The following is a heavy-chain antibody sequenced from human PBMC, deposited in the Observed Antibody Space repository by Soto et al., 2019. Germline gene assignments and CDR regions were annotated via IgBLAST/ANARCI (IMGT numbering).Heavy chain of an antibody. V-gene: IGHV3-43*01. CDR1: GFTFDDYT. Sequence: GGSLRLSCAASGFTFDDYTMHWVRQAPGKGLEWVSLISWDGGSTYYADSVKGRFTISRDNSKNSLYLQMNSLRTEDTALYYCAKDINRWYLDYYYYGMDVWGQGTTVTVSS. CDR3: AKDINRWYLDYYYYGMDV. D-gene: IGHD6-13*01. J-gene: IGHJ6*02. CDR2: ISWDGGST.